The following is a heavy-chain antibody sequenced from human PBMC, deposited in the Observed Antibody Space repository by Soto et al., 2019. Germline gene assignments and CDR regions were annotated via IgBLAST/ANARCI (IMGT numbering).Heavy chain of an antibody. J-gene: IGHJ6*02. Sequence: QAQLMESGGGVVQPGRSLRLSCAASGFTFSSYAMHWVRQAPGKGLEWVAVISFDGSNKYYADSVKGRFTISRDNSKNTLYLQMNSLRDEDTAVYYCASAPGTSCYVPCHYYGMDVWGQGTTVTVSS. CDR1: GFTFSSYA. CDR3: ASAPGTSCYVPCHYYGMDV. CDR2: ISFDGSNK. V-gene: IGHV3-30-3*01. D-gene: IGHD2-2*01.